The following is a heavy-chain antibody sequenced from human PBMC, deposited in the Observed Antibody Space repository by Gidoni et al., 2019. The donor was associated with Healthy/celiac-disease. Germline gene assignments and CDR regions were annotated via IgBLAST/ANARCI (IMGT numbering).Heavy chain of an antibody. CDR2: INSDGSST. D-gene: IGHD4-17*01. CDR3: ARDRGDTVTTDYYFDY. J-gene: IGHJ4*02. V-gene: IGHV3-74*01. CDR1: GFTFSRYW. Sequence: EVQLVESGGGLVQPGGSLRLSCAASGFTFSRYWMHWVRQAPGKGLVWVSRINSDGSSTSYADSVKGRFTISRDNAKNTLYLQMNSLRAEDTAVYYCARDRGDTVTTDYYFDYWGQGTLVTVSS.